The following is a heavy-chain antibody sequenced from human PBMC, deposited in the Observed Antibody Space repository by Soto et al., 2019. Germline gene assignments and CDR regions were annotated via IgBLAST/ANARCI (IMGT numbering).Heavy chain of an antibody. J-gene: IGHJ6*02. CDR1: GCTFSSYA. CDR2: IIPIFGTA. V-gene: IGHV1-69*01. D-gene: IGHD2-2*01. CDR3: ARDPDIVVVPAAMYYYYGMDV. Sequence: QVQLVQSGAEVKKPGSSVKVSCKASGCTFSSYAISWVRQAPGQGLEWMGGIIPIFGTANYAQKFQGRVTITADESTSTAYMELSSLRSEDTAVYYCARDPDIVVVPAAMYYYYGMDVWGQGTTVTVSS.